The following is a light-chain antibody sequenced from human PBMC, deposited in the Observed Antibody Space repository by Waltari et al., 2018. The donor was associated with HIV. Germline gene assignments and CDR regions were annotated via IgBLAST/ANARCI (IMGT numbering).Light chain of an antibody. CDR2: EVT. CDR1: SSTVGSDDL. J-gene: IGLJ1*01. V-gene: IGLV2-23*02. CDR3: CSCPRSGIRYV. Sequence: QSALTQPASVSGSPGQSITISCTGTSSTVGSDDLVSWYQQHPGEAPKPIIYEVTKRPSGVSNRFSGSKSGNTASLTISGLQAEDEADYYCCSCPRSGIRYVFGTGTKVTVL.